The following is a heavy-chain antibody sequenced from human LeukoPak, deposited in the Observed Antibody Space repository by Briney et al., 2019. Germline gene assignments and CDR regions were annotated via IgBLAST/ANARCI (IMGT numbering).Heavy chain of an antibody. D-gene: IGHD3-10*01. CDR2: ISYDGSNK. J-gene: IGHJ4*02. CDR1: GFTFSSYA. CDR3: AKDSHQVRGVPYYFDY. V-gene: IGHV3-30*04. Sequence: GGSLRLSCAASGFTFSSYAMHWVRQAPGKGLEWVAVISYDGSNKYYADSVKGRFTISRDNSKNTLYLQMNSLRAEDAAVYYCAKDSHQVRGVPYYFDYWGQGTLVTVSS.